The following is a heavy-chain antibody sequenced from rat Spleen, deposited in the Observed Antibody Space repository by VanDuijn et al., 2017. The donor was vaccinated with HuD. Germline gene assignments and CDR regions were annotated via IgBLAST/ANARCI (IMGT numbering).Heavy chain of an antibody. D-gene: IGHD1-1*01. CDR3: ARQGAGYSGDLFDY. CDR2: INPDGGRT. V-gene: IGHV5-58*01. J-gene: IGHJ2*01. CDR1: GFTFSSYW. Sequence: EVQLVETGGGLVQPGESLKLSCVASGFTFSSYWMYWIRQAPGKGLEWISSINPDGGRTYYPDSVKGRFTISRDDAKSTLYLQMDSLRSEDTATYYCARQGAGYSGDLFDYWGQGVLVTVSS.